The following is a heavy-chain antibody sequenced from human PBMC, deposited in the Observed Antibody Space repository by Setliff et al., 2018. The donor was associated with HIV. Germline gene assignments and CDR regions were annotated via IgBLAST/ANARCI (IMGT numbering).Heavy chain of an antibody. Sequence: PSETLSLTCTVSGPSINIHYWSWIRQSPGKAFEWIGYIYSTGSTNYNPSLQSRVTISMVASRNQFSLKVTSVTAADTAVYYFAKGAGFYGDYTFDHWGQGRQVTVSS. CDR3: AKGAGFYGDYTFDH. D-gene: IGHD4-17*01. CDR1: GPSINIHY. CDR2: IYSTGST. V-gene: IGHV4-59*11. J-gene: IGHJ4*02.